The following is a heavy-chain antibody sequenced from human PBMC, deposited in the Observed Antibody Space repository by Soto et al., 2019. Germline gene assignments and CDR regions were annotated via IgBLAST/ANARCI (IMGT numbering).Heavy chain of an antibody. CDR1: GFTFSSYW. J-gene: IGHJ6*03. V-gene: IGHV3-74*01. CDR2: INSDGSST. CDR3: ARDGNTYYDFWSGYYTGSYYYYYMDV. Sequence: EVQLVESGGGLVQPGGSLRLSCAASGFTFSSYWMHWVRQAPGEGLVWVSRINSDGSSTSYADSVKGRFTISRDNAKNTLYLQMNSLRAEDTAVYYCARDGNTYYDFWSGYYTGSYYYYYMDVWGKGTTVTVSS. D-gene: IGHD3-3*01.